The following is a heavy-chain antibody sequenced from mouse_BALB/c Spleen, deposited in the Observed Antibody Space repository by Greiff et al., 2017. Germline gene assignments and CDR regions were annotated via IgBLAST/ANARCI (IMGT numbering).Heavy chain of an antibody. CDR1: GFNIKDTY. CDR3: AFYDGYYDWYFDV. Sequence: EVQLQQSGAELVKPGASVKLSCTASGFNIKDTYMHWVKQRPEQGLEWIGRIDPANGNTKYDPKFQGKATITADTSSNTAYLQLSSLTSEDTAVYYCAFYDGYYDWYFDVWGAGTTVTVSS. CDR2: IDPANGNT. D-gene: IGHD2-3*01. V-gene: IGHV14-3*02. J-gene: IGHJ1*01.